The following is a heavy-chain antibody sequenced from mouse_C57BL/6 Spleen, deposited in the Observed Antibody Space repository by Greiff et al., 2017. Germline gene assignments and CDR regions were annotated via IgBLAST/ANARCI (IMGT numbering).Heavy chain of an antibody. V-gene: IGHV1-82*01. D-gene: IGHD2-4*01. Sequence: VQLVESGPELVKPGASVKISCKASGYAFSSSWMNWVKQRPGKGLEWIGRIYPGDGDTNYNGKFKGKATLTADKSSSTAYMQLSSLTSEDSAVYFCARGGMGLRRGYAMDYWGQGTSVTVSS. CDR2: IYPGDGDT. J-gene: IGHJ4*01. CDR1: GYAFSSSW. CDR3: ARGGMGLRRGYAMDY.